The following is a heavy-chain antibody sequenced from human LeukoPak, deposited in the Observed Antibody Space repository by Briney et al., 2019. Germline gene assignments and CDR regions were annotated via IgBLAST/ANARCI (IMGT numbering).Heavy chain of an antibody. Sequence: ASVKVSCKASGYTFTSYGISWVRQAPGQGFEWMGWISAYNGNTNYAQKLQGRVTMTTDTSTSTAYMELRSLRSDDTAVYYCARDSDYYGSGSYSIEYYYYMDVWGKGTTVTISS. J-gene: IGHJ6*03. CDR2: ISAYNGNT. D-gene: IGHD3-10*01. V-gene: IGHV1-18*01. CDR1: GYTFTSYG. CDR3: ARDSDYYGSGSYSIEYYYYMDV.